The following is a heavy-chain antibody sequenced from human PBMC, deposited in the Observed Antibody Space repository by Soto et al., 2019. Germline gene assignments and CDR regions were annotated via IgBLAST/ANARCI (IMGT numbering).Heavy chain of an antibody. Sequence: EVQLVESGGGLVQPGGSLKLSCAASGFTFSGAAMHWVRQASGQGLEWLGRMRSKANSYETAYAASVRGSVTISRDELANTACLQMDSLKSEDTAVYYCGRQASDFYIGLTRYGLDVWGKGTTVSVSS. J-gene: IGHJ6*04. D-gene: IGHD3-3*01. V-gene: IGHV3-73*01. CDR3: GRQASDFYIGLTRYGLDV. CDR1: GFTFSGAA. CDR2: MRSKANSYET.